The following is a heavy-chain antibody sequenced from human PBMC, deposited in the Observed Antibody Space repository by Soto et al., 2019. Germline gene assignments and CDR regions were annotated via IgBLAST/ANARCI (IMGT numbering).Heavy chain of an antibody. CDR1: GYTFTVYY. V-gene: IGHV1-2*04. Sequence: ASVKLYCKASGYTFTVYYMHWVLQALGQGIEWMGWINPNSGGTNYAQKFQGWVTMTRDTSISTAYMELSRLRSDDTAVYYFARGRNGAAAGSFDDWGQGTRVTVAS. D-gene: IGHD6-13*01. CDR2: INPNSGGT. CDR3: ARGRNGAAAGSFDD. J-gene: IGHJ4*02.